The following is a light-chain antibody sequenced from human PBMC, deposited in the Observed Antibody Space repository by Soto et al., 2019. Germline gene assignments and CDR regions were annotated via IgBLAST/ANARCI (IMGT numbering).Light chain of an antibody. Sequence: QSALTQPASVSGSPGQSITISCTGTSSDVGGYNYVSWYQQHPGKAPKLMIYEVSNRPSGVSNRFSGSKSGNTASLTISGLQAEDEADYYCSSYTSSRNYVFGTGTKRTVL. CDR2: EVS. V-gene: IGLV2-14*01. J-gene: IGLJ1*01. CDR1: SSDVGGYNY. CDR3: SSYTSSRNYV.